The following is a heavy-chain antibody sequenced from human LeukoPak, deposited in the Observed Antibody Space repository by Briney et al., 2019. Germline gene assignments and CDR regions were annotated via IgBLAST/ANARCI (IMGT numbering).Heavy chain of an antibody. D-gene: IGHD3-9*01. CDR2: IYPGDSDT. V-gene: IGHV5-51*01. CDR3: ARLGDYDIFLNWFDP. J-gene: IGHJ5*02. Sequence: GESLKISCKGSGYIFTNYWIVWVRQMPGKGLEWMGIIYPGDSDTRYSPSFQGQVTISADKSISTAYLQWSSLNASDTAMYYCARLGDYDIFLNWFDPWGQGTLVTVSS. CDR1: GYIFTNYW.